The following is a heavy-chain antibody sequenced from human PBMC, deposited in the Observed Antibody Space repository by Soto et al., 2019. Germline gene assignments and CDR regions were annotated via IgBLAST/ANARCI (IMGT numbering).Heavy chain of an antibody. CDR2: IIPIFGTA. Sequence: SVKVSCKASGGTFSSYAISWVRQAPGQGLEWMGGIIPIFGTANYAQKFQGRVTITADESTSTAYMELSSLRSEDTAVYYCARVLAGPNWFDPWGQGTLVTVSS. D-gene: IGHD6-13*01. CDR1: GGTFSSYA. V-gene: IGHV1-69*13. J-gene: IGHJ5*02. CDR3: ARVLAGPNWFDP.